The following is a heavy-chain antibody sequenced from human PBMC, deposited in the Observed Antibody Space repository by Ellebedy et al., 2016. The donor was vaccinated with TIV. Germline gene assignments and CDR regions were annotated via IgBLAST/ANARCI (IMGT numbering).Heavy chain of an antibody. CDR1: GFTFSSYS. CDR2: ISSSSSYI. CDR3: ARDQWLDAPGDY. Sequence: GGSLRLXXAASGFTFSSYSMNWVRQAPGKGLEWVSSISSSSSYIYYADSVKGRFTISRDNAKNSLYLQMNSLRAEDTAVYYCARDQWLDAPGDYWGQGTLVTVSS. V-gene: IGHV3-21*01. J-gene: IGHJ4*02. D-gene: IGHD6-19*01.